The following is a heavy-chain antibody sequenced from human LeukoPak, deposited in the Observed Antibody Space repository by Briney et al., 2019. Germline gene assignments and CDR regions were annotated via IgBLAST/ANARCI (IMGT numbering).Heavy chain of an antibody. Sequence: PGGSLRLSCAASGFTFSSYAMSWVRQAPGKGLEWVSAISGSGGSTYYADSVKGRFTISRDNSKNTLYLQMNSLRAEDTAVYYCAKYLIAVAGIYYYYGMDVWGQGTTVTVSS. CDR3: AKYLIAVAGIYYYYGMDV. CDR2: ISGSGGST. J-gene: IGHJ6*02. D-gene: IGHD6-19*01. V-gene: IGHV3-23*01. CDR1: GFTFSSYA.